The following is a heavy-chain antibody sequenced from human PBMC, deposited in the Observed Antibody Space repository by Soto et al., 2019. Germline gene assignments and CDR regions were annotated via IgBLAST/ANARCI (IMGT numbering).Heavy chain of an antibody. Sequence: QLQLQESGSGLVKPSQTLSLTCAVSGGSISSGGYSWSWIRQPPGQGLEWIAYIYHSVSTYYNPSLKSRVTISVDRSKNHLSLKLSSVTAADTAVYYCASVADYGGQGSLVTVSS. CDR1: GGSISSGGYS. CDR2: IYHSVST. V-gene: IGHV4-30-2*01. J-gene: IGHJ4*02. CDR3: ASVADY.